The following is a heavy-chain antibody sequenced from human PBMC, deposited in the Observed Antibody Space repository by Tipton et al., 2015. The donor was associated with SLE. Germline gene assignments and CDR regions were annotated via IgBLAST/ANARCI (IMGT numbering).Heavy chain of an antibody. D-gene: IGHD3-3*01. J-gene: IGHJ3*02. CDR2: INHSGST. CDR1: GGSFSGYY. Sequence: GLVKPSETLSLTCAVYGGSFSGYYWSWIRQPPGRGLEWIGEINHSGSTNYNPSLKSRVTISIDTSKNQFSLKLSSVTAADTSVYYCARGKDYDFWSGYYRRVASDIWGQGTMVTVSS. CDR3: ARGKDYDFWSGYYRRVASDI. V-gene: IGHV4-34*01.